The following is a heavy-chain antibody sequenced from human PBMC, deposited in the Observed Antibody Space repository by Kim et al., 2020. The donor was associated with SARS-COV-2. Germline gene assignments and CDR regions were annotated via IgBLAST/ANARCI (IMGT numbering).Heavy chain of an antibody. D-gene: IGHD6-19*01. J-gene: IGHJ4*02. CDR1: GFTFSSYA. Sequence: GGSLRLSCAASGFTFSSYAMSWVRQAPGKGLEWVSAISGSGGSTYYADSVKGRFTISRDNSKNTLYLQMNSLRAEDTAVYYCAKDPITDDSSGFDSPAFDYWGQGTLVTVSS. V-gene: IGHV3-23*01. CDR2: ISGSGGST. CDR3: AKDPITDDSSGFDSPAFDY.